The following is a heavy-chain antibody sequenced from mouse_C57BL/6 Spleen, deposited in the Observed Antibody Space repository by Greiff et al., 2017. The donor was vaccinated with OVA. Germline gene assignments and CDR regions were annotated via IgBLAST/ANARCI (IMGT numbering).Heavy chain of an antibody. CDR3: ARSGTLIFDY. CDR1: GYTFTSYW. CDR2: IDPNSGGT. J-gene: IGHJ2*01. Sequence: QVQLQQSGAELVKPGASVKLSCKASGYTFTSYWMHWVKQRPGRGLEWIGWIDPNSGGTKYNEKFKSKATLTVDKPSSTAYMQLSSLTSEDSAVYYCARSGTLIFDYWGQGTTLTVSS. V-gene: IGHV1-72*01. D-gene: IGHD3-3*01.